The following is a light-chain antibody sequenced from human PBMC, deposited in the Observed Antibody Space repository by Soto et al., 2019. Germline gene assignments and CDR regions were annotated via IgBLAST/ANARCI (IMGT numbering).Light chain of an antibody. CDR3: QEYNTWPWT. CDR2: GAS. V-gene: IGKV3-15*01. CDR1: QRINTSY. Sequence: EVVLTQSPGTLSLSPGERATLSCISSQRINTSYLAWYQQKPGQAPRLIVSGASIRATGIPDRFSGSGSGTEFILTISSLQSEDFAVYYCQEYNTWPWTFGQGTKVDIK. J-gene: IGKJ1*01.